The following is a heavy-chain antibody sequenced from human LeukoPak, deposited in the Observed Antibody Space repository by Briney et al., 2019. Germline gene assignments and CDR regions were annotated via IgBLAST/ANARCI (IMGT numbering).Heavy chain of an antibody. D-gene: IGHD5-18*01. Sequence: GGPLRLSCAASGFTFDDYAMHWVRQAPGKGLEWVSGISWNSGSIGYADSVKGRFTISRDNAKNSLYLQMNSLRAEDTALYYCAKASGVTAMVHWYFDLWGRGTLVTVSS. J-gene: IGHJ2*01. CDR1: GFTFDDYA. CDR3: AKASGVTAMVHWYFDL. CDR2: ISWNSGSI. V-gene: IGHV3-9*01.